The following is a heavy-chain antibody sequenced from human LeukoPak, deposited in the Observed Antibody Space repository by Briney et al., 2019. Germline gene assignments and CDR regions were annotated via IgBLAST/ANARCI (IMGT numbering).Heavy chain of an antibody. V-gene: IGHV4-30-4*01. J-gene: IGHJ3*02. CDR1: GDSIRSGDFY. CDR3: ARKIPSFALGAFDI. CDR2: IYYSGNT. D-gene: IGHD3-10*01. Sequence: PSQTLSLTCTVSGDSIRSGDFYWSWIRQPPGKGLEWLGYIYYSGNTYYNPSLKSRVTMSVDTSKNQFSLKLSSVTAADTAVYYCARKIPSFALGAFDIWGQGTMVTVSS.